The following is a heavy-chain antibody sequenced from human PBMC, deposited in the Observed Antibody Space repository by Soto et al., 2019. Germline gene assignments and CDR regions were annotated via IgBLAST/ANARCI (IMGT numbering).Heavy chain of an antibody. CDR3: AREIRQSSLYCSSTSCYSPHLDY. CDR2: IIPILGIA. J-gene: IGHJ4*02. Sequence: QVQLVQSGAEVKKPGSSVKVSCKASGGTFSSYTISWVRQAPGQGLEWMGRIIPILGIANYAQKFQGRVTITADKSTSTDYMELSSLRSEDTAVYYCAREIRQSSLYCSSTSCYSPHLDYWGQGTLVTVSS. V-gene: IGHV1-69*08. D-gene: IGHD2-2*01. CDR1: GGTFSSYT.